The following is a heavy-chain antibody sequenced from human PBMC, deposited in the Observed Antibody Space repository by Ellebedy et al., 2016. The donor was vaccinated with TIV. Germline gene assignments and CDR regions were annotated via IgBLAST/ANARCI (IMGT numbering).Heavy chain of an antibody. CDR3: ARDRSRLGSGSYYPFDY. V-gene: IGHV1-18*01. Sequence: ASVKVSCXASGGTFSSYAISWVRQAPGQGLEWMGWISAYNGNTNYAQKLQGRVTMTTDTSTSTAYMELRSLRSDDTAVYYCARDRSRLGSGSYYPFDYWGQGTLVTVSS. CDR1: GGTFSSYA. CDR2: ISAYNGNT. J-gene: IGHJ4*02. D-gene: IGHD3-10*01.